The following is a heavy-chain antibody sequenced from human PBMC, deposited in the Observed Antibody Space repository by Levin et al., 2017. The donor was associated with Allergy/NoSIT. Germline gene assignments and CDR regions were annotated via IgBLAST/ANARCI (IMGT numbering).Heavy chain of an antibody. CDR1: SYSFTSHG. Sequence: ASVKVSCKASSYSFTSHGISWVRQAPGQGLEWMGWISGYDGDTRYAQKFQGRITMTTDTPTRTAYLEVRGLRSDDTAVYYCARDNRSNRRVDYDPFHYWGQGTLVAVSS. CDR2: ISGYDGDT. J-gene: IGHJ4*02. V-gene: IGHV1-18*01. CDR3: ARDNRSNRRVDYDPFHY. D-gene: IGHD4-17*01.